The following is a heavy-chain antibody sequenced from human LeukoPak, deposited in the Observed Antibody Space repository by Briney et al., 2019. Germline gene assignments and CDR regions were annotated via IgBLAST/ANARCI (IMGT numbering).Heavy chain of an antibody. CDR2: ISGSGGST. Sequence: GGSLRLSCAASGFTVSSNYMSWVRQAPGKGLEWVSAISGSGGSTYYADSVKGRFTISRDNSKNTLYLQMNSLRAEDTAVYYCAKVQWPRVQGPLDYWGQGTLVTVSS. D-gene: IGHD2-8*01. CDR3: AKVQWPRVQGPLDY. J-gene: IGHJ4*02. CDR1: GFTVSSNY. V-gene: IGHV3-23*01.